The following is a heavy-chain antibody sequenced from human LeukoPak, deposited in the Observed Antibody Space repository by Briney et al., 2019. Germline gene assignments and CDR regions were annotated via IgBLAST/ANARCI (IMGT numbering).Heavy chain of an antibody. CDR3: ARGGPTPLDY. V-gene: IGHV4-30-4*02. CDR1: DVSISSGDYY. D-gene: IGHD2-15*01. Sequence: SETLSLTCTVSDVSISSGDYYWSWIRQPPGKGLEWIGYIYYSGSTYNTPSLKSRMSISVDTSKNQFSLRLSSVTAADTAVYYCARGGPTPLDYWGQGTLVTVSS. J-gene: IGHJ4*02. CDR2: IYYSGST.